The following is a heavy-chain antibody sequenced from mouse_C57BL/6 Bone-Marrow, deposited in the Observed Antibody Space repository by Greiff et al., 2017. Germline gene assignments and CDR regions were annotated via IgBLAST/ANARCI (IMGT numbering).Heavy chain of an antibody. Sequence: VQLQQSGAELVRPGASVKLSCTASGFTFTDYYMHWVKQRPEQGLEWIGRIDPEGGDTEYTPKFQGKATLTADTSSNTAYLQLSSLTSEDTAVYYCTTVTTVVGDYWGQGTTLTVSA. D-gene: IGHD1-1*01. CDR2: IDPEGGDT. CDR1: GFTFTDYY. V-gene: IGHV14-1*01. CDR3: TTVTTVVGDY. J-gene: IGHJ2*01.